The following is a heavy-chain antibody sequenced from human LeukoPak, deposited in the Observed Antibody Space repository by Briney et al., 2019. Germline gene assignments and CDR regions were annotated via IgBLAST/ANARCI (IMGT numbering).Heavy chain of an antibody. CDR1: GFTFSSYA. V-gene: IGHV3-23*01. CDR2: ISGSGGST. J-gene: IGHJ6*02. Sequence: PGGSLRLSCAASGFTFSSYAMSWVRQAPGKGLEWVSAISGSGGSTYYADSVKGRFTISRDNSKNTLYLQMNSLRAEDTAVYYCAKGGYSSSWDYYYGMDVWGQGTTVTVSS. CDR3: AKGGYSSSWDYYYGMDV. D-gene: IGHD6-13*01.